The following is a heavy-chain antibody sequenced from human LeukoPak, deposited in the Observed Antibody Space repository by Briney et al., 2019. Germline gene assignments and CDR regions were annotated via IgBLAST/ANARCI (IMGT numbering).Heavy chain of an antibody. Sequence: ASVKVSCKASGYTFTSYDINWVRQATGQGLEWMGLMNPNSGNTGYAQKFQGRVTMTRNTSISTAYMELSSLRSEDTAVYYCARWRIVAPLRYYYYGMDVWGQGTTVTVSS. CDR1: GYTFTSYD. J-gene: IGHJ6*02. CDR3: ARWRIVAPLRYYYYGMDV. V-gene: IGHV1-8*01. D-gene: IGHD2-15*01. CDR2: MNPNSGNT.